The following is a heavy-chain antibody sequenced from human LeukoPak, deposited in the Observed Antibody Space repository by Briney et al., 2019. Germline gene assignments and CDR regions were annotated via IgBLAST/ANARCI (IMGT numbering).Heavy chain of an antibody. Sequence: GGSLRLSCAASGFAFSSYNFNWVRQAPGKGLQWVSSISVGGNYIYYADSVKGRFTISRDNTKNIMFLQMNSLRSDDTALYYCARLRVASHSFDSWGQGTLVSVSS. J-gene: IGHJ4*02. CDR2: ISVGGNYI. CDR3: ARLRVASHSFDS. V-gene: IGHV3-21*06. CDR1: GFAFSSYN.